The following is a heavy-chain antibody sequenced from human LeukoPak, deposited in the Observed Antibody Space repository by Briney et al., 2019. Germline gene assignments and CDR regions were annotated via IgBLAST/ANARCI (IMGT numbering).Heavy chain of an antibody. J-gene: IGHJ4*02. CDR1: GFTFSSYG. CDR3: AKDQDYYFDY. V-gene: IGHV3-30*18. Sequence: PGRTLRLSCAASGFTFSSYGMHWVRQAPGKGLEWVAVISYDGSNKYYADSVKGRFTISTDNSKSTLYLQMNSLRAEDTAVYYCAKDQDYYFDYWGQGTLVTVSS. CDR2: ISYDGSNK.